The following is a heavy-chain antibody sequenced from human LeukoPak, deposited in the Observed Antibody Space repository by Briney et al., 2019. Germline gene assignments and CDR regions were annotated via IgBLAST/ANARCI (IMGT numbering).Heavy chain of an antibody. D-gene: IGHD1-1*01. Sequence: GGSLRLSCAASGFTFSSYSMNWVRQAPGKGLEWVSYISSSSSTIYYADSVKGRFTISRDNAKNSLYLQMNSLRAEDTAVYYCARPRYTWNDEPFDYWGQGTLVTVSS. CDR3: ARPRYTWNDEPFDY. CDR1: GFTFSSYS. J-gene: IGHJ4*02. V-gene: IGHV3-48*01. CDR2: ISSSSSTI.